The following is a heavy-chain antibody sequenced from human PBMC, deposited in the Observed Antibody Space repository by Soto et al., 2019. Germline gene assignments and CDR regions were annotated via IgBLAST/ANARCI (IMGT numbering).Heavy chain of an antibody. CDR1: GYSFAGYW. V-gene: IGHV5-10-1*01. D-gene: IGHD3-22*01. CDR3: ARQIYDSDTGPNFQYYFDS. Sequence: VASRKISCKGSGYSFAGYWITWVRQKPGKGLEWMRRIDPSDSQTYYSPSFRGHVTISVTKSITTVFLQWSSLRASDTAMYYCARQIYDSDTGPNFQYYFDSWGQGTPVTVS. J-gene: IGHJ4*02. CDR2: IDPSDSQT.